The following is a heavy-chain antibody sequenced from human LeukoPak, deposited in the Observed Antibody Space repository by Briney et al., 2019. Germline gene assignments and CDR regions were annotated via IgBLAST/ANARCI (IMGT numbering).Heavy chain of an antibody. CDR1: GFTFSSYG. CDR2: ISYGGSNK. Sequence: PGGSLRLSCAASGFTFSSYGMHGVRQARGKGREWGAVISYGGSNKYYADSVEGLFTISRDNSKNTLYLQMNTLRAEDAAVYYCARDPHDSSGYYYVFDIWGQGTMVTVSS. CDR3: ARDPHDSSGYYYVFDI. V-gene: IGHV3-30*03. J-gene: IGHJ3*02. D-gene: IGHD3-22*01.